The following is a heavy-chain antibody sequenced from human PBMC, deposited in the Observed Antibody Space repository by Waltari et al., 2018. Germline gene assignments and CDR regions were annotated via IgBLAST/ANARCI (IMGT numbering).Heavy chain of an antibody. CDR2: SIPIFATA. J-gene: IGHJ6*03. CDR3: AREVVRGVIIPSMDV. D-gene: IGHD3-10*01. Sequence: QVQLVQSGAEVKKPGSSVKVSCKASGGTFSSYAISWVREAPGQGLEWMGGSIPIFATANYAQKFQGRVTITTDESTSTAYMELSSLRSEDTAVYYCAREVVRGVIIPSMDVWGKGTTVTVSS. V-gene: IGHV1-69*05. CDR1: GGTFSSYA.